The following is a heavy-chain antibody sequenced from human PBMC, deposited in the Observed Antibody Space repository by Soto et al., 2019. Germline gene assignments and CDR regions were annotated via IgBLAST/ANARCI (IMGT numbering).Heavy chain of an antibody. D-gene: IGHD2-15*01. CDR2: IYYSGST. J-gene: IGHJ5*02. Sequence: SETLSLTCTVSGGSISSGDYYWSWIRQPPGKGLEWIGNIYYSGSTYYNPSLKSRVTISVDTSKNQFSLKLNSVTAADTAVYYCARTIYCSGGRCFLSRNWFDTWGQGSLVTVSS. V-gene: IGHV4-30-4*01. CDR1: GGSISSGDYY. CDR3: ARTIYCSGGRCFLSRNWFDT.